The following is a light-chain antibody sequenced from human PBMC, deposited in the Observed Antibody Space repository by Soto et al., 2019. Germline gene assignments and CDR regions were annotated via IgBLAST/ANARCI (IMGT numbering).Light chain of an antibody. V-gene: IGLV1-51*01. Sequence: QSVLTQPPSVSAAPGQKVTISCSGSSSNIGYNSVSWYQQLPGTAPKLLIYDNNKRPSGIPDRFSGSKSGTSATLGITGLQTGDEANYYCGTWDSSLSGYVVFGGGTKVTVL. J-gene: IGLJ2*01. CDR2: DNN. CDR3: GTWDSSLSGYVV. CDR1: SSNIGYNS.